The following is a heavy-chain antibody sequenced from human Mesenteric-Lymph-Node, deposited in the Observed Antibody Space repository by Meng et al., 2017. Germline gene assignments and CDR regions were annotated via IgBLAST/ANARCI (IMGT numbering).Heavy chain of an antibody. Sequence: EVHLLESVGGLVQSGGFLIPSSSASGFTFSTYAMCWVRQAPGKGLEWVSTITSSGATTFYADSVKGRFTISRDNSKNTLYLHMNSLRAEDTAVFYCASGPGSPSYYWGQGTLVTVSS. V-gene: IGHV3-23*01. CDR1: GFTFSTYA. CDR2: ITSSGATT. J-gene: IGHJ4*02. D-gene: IGHD6-19*01. CDR3: ASGPGSPSYY.